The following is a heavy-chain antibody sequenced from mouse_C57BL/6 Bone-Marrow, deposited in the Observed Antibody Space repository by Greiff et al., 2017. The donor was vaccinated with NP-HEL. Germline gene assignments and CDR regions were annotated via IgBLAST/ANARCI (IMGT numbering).Heavy chain of an antibody. CDR1: GFTFTDYY. Sequence: EVKLVESGGGLVQPGGSLSLSCAASGFTFTDYYMSWVRQPPGKALAWLGFIRTNANGYTTEYSASVKGRFTISRDNSQSILYLQMNAMSAEDSATDDCASLYYSRYEGFDYWGQGTTLTVSS. V-gene: IGHV7-3*01. J-gene: IGHJ2*01. CDR2: IRTNANGYTT. D-gene: IGHD2-5*01. CDR3: ASLYYSRYEGFDY.